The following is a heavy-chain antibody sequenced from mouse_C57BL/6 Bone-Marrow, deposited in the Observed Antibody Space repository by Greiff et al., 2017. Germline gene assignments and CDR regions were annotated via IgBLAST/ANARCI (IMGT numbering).Heavy chain of an antibody. D-gene: IGHD1-1*01. Sequence: VHVKQSGTVLARPGASVKMSCKTSGYTFTSYWMHWVKQRPGQGLEWIGAIYPGNSDTSYNQKFKGKAKLTAVTSASTAYMELSSLTNEDSAVYYGTKGRVVATGFDYWGQGTTLTVSS. CDR3: TKGRVVATGFDY. V-gene: IGHV1-5*01. J-gene: IGHJ2*01. CDR1: GYTFTSYW. CDR2: IYPGNSDT.